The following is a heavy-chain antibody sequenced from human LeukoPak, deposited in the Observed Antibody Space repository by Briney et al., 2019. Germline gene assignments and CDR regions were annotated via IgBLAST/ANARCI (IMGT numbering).Heavy chain of an antibody. J-gene: IGHJ4*02. CDR3: AREKDLAAAPDY. V-gene: IGHV4-61*08. Sequence: PSETLSLTCTVSGGSVSSGAYYWSWIRQPPGKGLEWIGYIYYSGSTNYNPSLKSRVTISVDTSKNQFSLKLSSVTAADTAVYYCAREKDLAAAPDYWGQGTLVTVSS. D-gene: IGHD6-13*01. CDR1: GGSVSSGAYY. CDR2: IYYSGST.